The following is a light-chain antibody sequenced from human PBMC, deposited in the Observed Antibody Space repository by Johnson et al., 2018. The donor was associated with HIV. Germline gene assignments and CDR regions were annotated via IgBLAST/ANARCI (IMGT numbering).Light chain of an antibody. CDR3: GTWDNSLSAFV. V-gene: IGLV1-51*01. CDR1: SSNIGNNY. CDR2: ANT. J-gene: IGLJ1*01. Sequence: QPVLTQPPSVSAAPGQKVTISCSGSSSNIGNNYVSWYQQLPGTAPKLLIYANTKRPSGIPDRFSGSKSGTSATLGITGLQTGDEAEYYCGTWDNSLSAFVFGSGTKVAVL.